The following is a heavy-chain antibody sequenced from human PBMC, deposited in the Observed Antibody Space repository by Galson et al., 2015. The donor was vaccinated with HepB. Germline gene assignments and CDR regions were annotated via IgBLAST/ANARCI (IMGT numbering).Heavy chain of an antibody. CDR2: ISGSGGST. Sequence: SLRLSCAASGFTFSSYAMSWVRQAPGKGLEWVSAISGSGGSTYYADSVKGRFTISRDNSKNTLYLQMNSLRAEDTAVYYCVKSGDSLRDGIAVAGRSTNFDYWGQGTLATVSS. CDR1: GFTFSSYA. D-gene: IGHD6-19*01. CDR3: VKSGDSLRDGIAVAGRSTNFDY. V-gene: IGHV3-23*01. J-gene: IGHJ4*02.